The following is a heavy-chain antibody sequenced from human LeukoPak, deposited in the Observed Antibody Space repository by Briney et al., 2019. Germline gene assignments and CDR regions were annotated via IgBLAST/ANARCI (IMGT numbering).Heavy chain of an antibody. J-gene: IGHJ4*02. CDR2: ISSSGNTI. D-gene: IGHD3-10*01. Sequence: GGTLRLSCAASGFTFSSYGMSWVRQAPGKGLEWVSYISSSGNTIYYADSVKGRITISRDNAKNSLYLQMNSLRAEDTAVYYCARGPMVRGVFIRRSKSGYFDYWGQGTLVTVSS. CDR3: ARGPMVRGVFIRRSKSGYFDY. CDR1: GFTFSSYG. V-gene: IGHV3-48*04.